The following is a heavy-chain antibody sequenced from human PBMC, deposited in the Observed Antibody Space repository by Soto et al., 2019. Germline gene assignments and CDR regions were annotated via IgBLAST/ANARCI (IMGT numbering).Heavy chain of an antibody. D-gene: IGHD1-26*01. V-gene: IGHV3-53*01. CDR2: IYSGGST. CDR1: GFTVSSNY. CDR3: ARDSGELDAFDI. Sequence: GGSLRLSCAASGFTVSSNYMSWVRQAPGKGLEWGSVIYSGGSTYYADSVKGRFTISRDNSKNTLYLQMNSLRAEDTAVYYCARDSGELDAFDIWGQGTMVTVSS. J-gene: IGHJ3*02.